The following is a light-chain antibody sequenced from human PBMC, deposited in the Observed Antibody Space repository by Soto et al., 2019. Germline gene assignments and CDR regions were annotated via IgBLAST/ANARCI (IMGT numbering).Light chain of an antibody. Sequence: EIVMTQSPATLSVSPGERATLSCRASQSISTELAWYQQIPGQPPRLLIYSASTRATGVPARFTGSGSGSEFTLTISGLQSEDFAVYFCQHGHNWPLTFGQGTRLEI. CDR3: QHGHNWPLT. J-gene: IGKJ2*01. CDR1: QSISTE. CDR2: SAS. V-gene: IGKV3-15*01.